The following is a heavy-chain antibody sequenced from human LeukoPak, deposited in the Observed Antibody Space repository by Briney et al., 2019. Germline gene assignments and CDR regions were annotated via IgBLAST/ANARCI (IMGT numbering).Heavy chain of an antibody. CDR1: GFTVSSNY. CDR3: AKSGIRPFFDY. J-gene: IGHJ4*02. D-gene: IGHD1-14*01. V-gene: IGHV3-53*01. CDR2: IYSGGST. Sequence: GGSLRLSCAASGFTVSSNYMSWVRQAPGKGLEWVSVIYSGGSTYYADSVKGRFTISRDNSKNTLYLQMNSLRAEDTAVYYCAKSGIRPFFDYWGQGTLVTVSS.